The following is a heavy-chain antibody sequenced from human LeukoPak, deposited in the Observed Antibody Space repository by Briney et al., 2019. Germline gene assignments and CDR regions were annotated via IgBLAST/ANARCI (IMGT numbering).Heavy chain of an antibody. CDR3: AYGSGREGYMDV. Sequence: QPGGSLRLSCAASGFTFSSYWMHWVRQAPGKGLVWVSFICSDGSSTNYADSVKGRFTISRDNAKNTLYLQMNSLRAEDTAVYYCAYGSGREGYMDVWGKGTTVTVSS. CDR1: GFTFSSYW. V-gene: IGHV3-74*01. D-gene: IGHD3-10*01. J-gene: IGHJ6*03. CDR2: ICSDGSST.